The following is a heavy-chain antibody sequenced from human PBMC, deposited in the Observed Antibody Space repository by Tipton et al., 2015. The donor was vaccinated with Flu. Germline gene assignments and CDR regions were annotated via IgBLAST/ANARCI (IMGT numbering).Heavy chain of an antibody. CDR1: GGSINSGSYY. D-gene: IGHD2-2*01. CDR3: ARDNAVVPGALSS. J-gene: IGHJ5*02. Sequence: TLSLTCSVSGGSINSGSYYWTWIRQRPGKGLEWIGYIYYSGTTHYSPSLKSRVTISRDKSMNQFSLILNSVTAADTAVYFCARDNAVVPGALSSWGLGKLVTVSS. V-gene: IGHV4-31*03. CDR2: IYYSGTT.